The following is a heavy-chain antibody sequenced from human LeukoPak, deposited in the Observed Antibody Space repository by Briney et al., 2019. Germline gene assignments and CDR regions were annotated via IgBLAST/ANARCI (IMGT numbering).Heavy chain of an antibody. CDR3: AKSLSGYLGSSYYFDY. V-gene: IGHV3-23*01. D-gene: IGHD3-22*01. J-gene: IGHJ4*02. CDR2: ISGSGGST. Sequence: PGGSLRLSCAASGFTFSSYAMSWVRQAPGKGLEWVSAISGSGGSTYYADSVKGRFTISRDNSKNTLYLQMNSLRAEDTAVYYCAKSLSGYLGSSYYFDYWGQGTLVTVSS. CDR1: GFTFSSYA.